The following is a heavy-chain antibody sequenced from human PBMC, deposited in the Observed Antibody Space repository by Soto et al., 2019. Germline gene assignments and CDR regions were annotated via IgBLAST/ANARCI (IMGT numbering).Heavy chain of an antibody. CDR1: GGSISSGYYY. CDR3: ASGEDTMVRGVIGSSYGMDV. V-gene: IGHV4-30-4*01. J-gene: IGHJ6*02. D-gene: IGHD3-10*01. CDR2: IYYSGST. Sequence: SETLSLTCSVAGGSISSGYYYWSWIRQPPGKGLEWIGNIYYSGSTYYNPSLKSRVTISVDTSKNQFSLKLSSVTAADTAVYYCASGEDTMVRGVIGSSYGMDVWGQGTTVTVSS.